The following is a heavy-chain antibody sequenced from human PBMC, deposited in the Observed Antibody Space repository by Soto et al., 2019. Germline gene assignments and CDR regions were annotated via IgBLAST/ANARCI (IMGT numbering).Heavy chain of an antibody. Sequence: GGSLRLSCAASGFRFSSYGMHWVRQAPGKGLEWVAFVSSDGNNKYYADSVKGRFTISRDNSKSTMFLQVDSLRVDDTAIYYCAKDRVIQLLPIWPDPWGQGTLVTVSS. CDR2: VSSDGNNK. J-gene: IGHJ5*02. V-gene: IGHV3-30*18. CDR1: GFRFSSYG. CDR3: AKDRVIQLLPIWPDP. D-gene: IGHD2-2*01.